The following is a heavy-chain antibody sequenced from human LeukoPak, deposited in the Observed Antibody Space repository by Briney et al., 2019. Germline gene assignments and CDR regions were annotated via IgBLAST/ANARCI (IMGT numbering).Heavy chain of an antibody. D-gene: IGHD6-13*01. J-gene: IGHJ6*02. CDR2: ISAYNGNT. CDR1: GYTFTSYG. V-gene: IGHV1-18*01. Sequence: GASVKVSYKASGYTFTSYGISWVRQAPGHGLEWMGWISAYNGNTNYAQKLQGRVTMTTDTSTSTAYMELRSLRSDDTAVYYCARDLETSSSWHPYYYYGMDVWGQGTTVTVSS. CDR3: ARDLETSSSWHPYYYYGMDV.